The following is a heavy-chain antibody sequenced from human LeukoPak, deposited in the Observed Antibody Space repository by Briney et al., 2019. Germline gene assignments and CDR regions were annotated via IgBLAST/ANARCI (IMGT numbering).Heavy chain of an antibody. J-gene: IGHJ4*02. CDR3: ANQSPG. CDR1: GFTFSTHA. Sequence: GGSLRLSCGASGFTFSTHAMSWVRQAPGKGLDWVSAISGDGYTTYYADSVKGRFTISRDNSKNTVYLQMNSLRDEDTAVYYCANQSPGWGQGTLVTVSS. V-gene: IGHV3-23*01. CDR2: ISGDGYTT.